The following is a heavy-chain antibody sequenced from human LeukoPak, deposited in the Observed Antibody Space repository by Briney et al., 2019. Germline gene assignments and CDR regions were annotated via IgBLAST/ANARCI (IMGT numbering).Heavy chain of an antibody. CDR1: GFTFDDYA. J-gene: IGHJ4*02. Sequence: GGSLRLSCAASGFTFDDYAMHWVRQAPGKGLEWVSGISWNSGSIGYADSVKGRFTISRDNAKNSLYLQMNSLRAEDTALYYCAPGDYYGSGSPNFDYWGRGTLVTVSS. D-gene: IGHD3-10*01. CDR3: APGDYYGSGSPNFDY. CDR2: ISWNSGSI. V-gene: IGHV3-9*01.